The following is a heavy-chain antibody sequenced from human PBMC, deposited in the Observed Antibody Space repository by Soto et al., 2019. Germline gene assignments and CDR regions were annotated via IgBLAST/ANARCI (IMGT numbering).Heavy chain of an antibody. D-gene: IGHD3-16*01. V-gene: IGHV1-24*01. Sequence: GASVKVSCKVSGDTLTELSMHWVRQAPGKGLEWMGRIKGLEWMGRSDPEDGKTIYAQKFQGRVTMTEGTSTDTAYMELSSLRSEDTAVYYCAIGLTALDSYGMDVWGQGTTVTVSS. CDR2: SDPEDGKT. J-gene: IGHJ6*02. CDR1: GDTLTELS. CDR3: AIGLTALDSYGMDV.